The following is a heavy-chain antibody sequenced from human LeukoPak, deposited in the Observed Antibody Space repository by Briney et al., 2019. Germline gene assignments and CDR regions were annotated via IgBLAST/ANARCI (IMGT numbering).Heavy chain of an antibody. D-gene: IGHD3-3*01. J-gene: IGHJ3*02. CDR2: ISSSSSYI. V-gene: IGHV3-21*01. Sequence: GGSLRLSCAASGFTFRSYSMNWVRQAPGKGLEWVSSISSSSSYIYYADSVKGRFTISRDNAKNSLYLQMNSLRAEDTAVYYCARASGVATAEGAFDIWGQGTMVTVSS. CDR3: ARASGVATAEGAFDI. CDR1: GFTFRSYS.